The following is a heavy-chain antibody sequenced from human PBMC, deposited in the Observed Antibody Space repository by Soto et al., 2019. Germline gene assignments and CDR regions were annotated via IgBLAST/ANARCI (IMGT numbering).Heavy chain of an antibody. J-gene: IGHJ2*01. CDR1: GYTFTNYA. CDR2: INAGNGKT. V-gene: IGHV1-3*01. D-gene: IGHD1-26*01. CDR3: ARGGSLYWYFDL. Sequence: QVQLVQSGAEVKKPGASVKVSCKASGYTFTNYAMHWVRQAPGQRLEWMGWINAGNGKTKYSQKFQGRVTITRDTSASTDYMELSSLRSEDTAVYYCARGGSLYWYFDLWGRGTLVTVSS.